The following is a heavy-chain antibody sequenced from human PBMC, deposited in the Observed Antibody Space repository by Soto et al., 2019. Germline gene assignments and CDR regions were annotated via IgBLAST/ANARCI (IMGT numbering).Heavy chain of an antibody. CDR1: GGTFSSYT. V-gene: IGHV1-69*02. CDR2: IIPVLGIA. CDR3: ARGDSSGWYVSFDY. Sequence: QVQLVQSGAEVKKPGSSVKVSCKASGGTFSSYTMSWVRQAPGQGLEWMGRIIPVLGIANYAQKFQGRVTITADKSTSTAYMELSSLRSEDTAVYYCARGDSSGWYVSFDYWGQGTLVTVSS. J-gene: IGHJ4*02. D-gene: IGHD6-19*01.